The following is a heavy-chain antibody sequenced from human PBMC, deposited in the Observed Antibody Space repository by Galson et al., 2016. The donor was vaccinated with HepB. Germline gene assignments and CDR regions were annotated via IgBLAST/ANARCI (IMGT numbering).Heavy chain of an antibody. D-gene: IGHD1-26*01. J-gene: IGHJ4*02. V-gene: IGHV3-48*01. CDR1: GFTFRSYT. Sequence: SLRLSCAASGFTFRSYTMNWVRQATGRGLEWISSVSFSSTNIHYADSVKGRFTIPRDNAKNSLFLQMNSLGAEDTAVYYCARLGPYHFDFGGQGTLVTVSS. CDR3: ARLGPYHFDF. CDR2: VSFSSTNI.